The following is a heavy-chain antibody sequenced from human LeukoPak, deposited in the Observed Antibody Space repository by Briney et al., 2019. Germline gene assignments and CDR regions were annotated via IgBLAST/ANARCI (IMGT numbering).Heavy chain of an antibody. D-gene: IGHD2-15*01. CDR2: INPNSGGT. Sequence: ASVKVSCKASGYTLSAYYMHWVRQAPGQGPGWMGWINPNSGGTNYAQKIPGRVTMTRDTAISTAYMELSKLRSDDTAVYYCARDLGYCSGGSCFYAIFDYWGQGTLVTVSS. V-gene: IGHV1-2*02. J-gene: IGHJ4*02. CDR1: GYTLSAYY. CDR3: ARDLGYCSGGSCFYAIFDY.